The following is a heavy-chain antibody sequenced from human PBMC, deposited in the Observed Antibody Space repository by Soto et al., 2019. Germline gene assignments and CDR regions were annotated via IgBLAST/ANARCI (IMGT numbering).Heavy chain of an antibody. J-gene: IGHJ4*02. CDR2: TYYRSKWYS. V-gene: IGHV6-1*01. Sequence: SQTLSLTCAISGDSVSSTSAAWSWIRQSPSRGLEWLGRTYYRSKWYSDYAVSVKSRITINPDTSKNQFSLQLNSVTPEDTAVYYWARGSYYSGWVWGQGTMGSVSA. CDR3: ARGSYYSGWV. CDR1: GDSVSSTSAA. D-gene: IGHD6-19*01.